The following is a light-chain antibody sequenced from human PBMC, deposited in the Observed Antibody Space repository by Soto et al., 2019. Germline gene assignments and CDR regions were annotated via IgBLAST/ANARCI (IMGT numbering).Light chain of an antibody. CDR1: QSLVHSDGIAY. V-gene: IGKV2-30*02. J-gene: IGKJ5*01. CDR3: MQGTHWPIT. CDR2: KVS. Sequence: DIVMTQSPPSLPVTLGQPASISCRSNQSLVHSDGIAYFSWFQQRPGRSPRRLIYKVSNRDSGVPARFSGSGSGTDFALKISRVEAEDVGVYYCMQGTHWPITFGQGTRLESK.